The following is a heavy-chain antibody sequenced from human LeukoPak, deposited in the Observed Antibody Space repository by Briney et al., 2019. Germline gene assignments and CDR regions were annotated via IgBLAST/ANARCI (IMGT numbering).Heavy chain of an antibody. D-gene: IGHD6-19*01. J-gene: IGHJ4*02. CDR3: ATEEANRSGWYPF. V-gene: IGHV3-48*01. CDR1: GFTFFTHP. CDR2: ISISGSTM. Sequence: GGSLRLSCVTSGFTFFTHPMNWVRQAPGKGLEWVSYISISGSTMYYADSVRGRFTISRDNSKNTLYLQMNSLRAEDTAVYYCATEEANRSGWYPFWGQGTLVTVSS.